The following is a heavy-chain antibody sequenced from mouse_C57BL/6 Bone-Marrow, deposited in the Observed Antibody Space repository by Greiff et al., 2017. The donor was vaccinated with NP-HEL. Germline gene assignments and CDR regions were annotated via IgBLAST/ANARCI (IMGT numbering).Heavy chain of an antibody. CDR1: GYTFTEYT. CDR2: IYPGSGST. CDR3: ERHEGILLGLFAY. D-gene: IGHD3-3*01. Sequence: VQLQQSGAELVKPGASVKLSCKASGYTFTEYTIHWVKQRPGQGLEWIGWIYPGSGSTKYNEKFKDKATLTADKSSSTAYMELSRLTSEDSAVYVCERHEGILLGLFAYWGQGTLVTVSA. V-gene: IGHV1-62-2*01. J-gene: IGHJ3*01.